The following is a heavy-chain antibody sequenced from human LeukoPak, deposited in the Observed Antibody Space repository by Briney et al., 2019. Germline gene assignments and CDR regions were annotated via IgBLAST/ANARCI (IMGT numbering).Heavy chain of an antibody. D-gene: IGHD2-2*01. CDR2: VNSDGSST. V-gene: IGHV3-74*01. Sequence: GGSLRLSCAASGFTFSNYWMHWVRQAPGKGLVWVSRVNSDGSSTGYADSVKGRFTISRDSAKNTLYLQMNSLRAEDTAVYYCAAGYCSSTSCYFDAFDIWGQGTMVTVSS. CDR1: GFTFSNYW. J-gene: IGHJ3*02. CDR3: AAGYCSSTSCYFDAFDI.